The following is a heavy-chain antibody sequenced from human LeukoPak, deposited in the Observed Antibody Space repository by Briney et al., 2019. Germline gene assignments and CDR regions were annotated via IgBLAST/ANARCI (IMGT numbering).Heavy chain of an antibody. J-gene: IGHJ4*02. D-gene: IGHD4-23*01. V-gene: IGHV1-69*04. Sequence: SVKVSCKASGGTFSSYAISWVRQAPGQGLEWMGRIIPILGIANYAQKFQGRVTITADKSTSTAYMELSSLRSEDTAVYYCASKYGGGPFDYWGQGTLVTVSS. CDR3: ASKYGGGPFDY. CDR2: IIPILGIA. CDR1: GGTFSSYA.